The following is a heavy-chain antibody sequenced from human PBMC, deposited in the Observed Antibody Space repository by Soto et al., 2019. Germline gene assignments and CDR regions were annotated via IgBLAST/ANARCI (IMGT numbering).Heavy chain of an antibody. CDR1: GYTFTGYY. CDR2: INPNSGGT. J-gene: IGHJ6*02. V-gene: IGHV1-2*04. Sequence: ASVTGSCKASGYTFTGYYMHWVRQAPGQGLEWMGWINPNSGGTNYAQKFQGWVTMTRDTSISTAYMELSRLRSDDTAVYYCARVTTKGGMDVWGQGTTVTVSS. D-gene: IGHD2-8*01. CDR3: ARVTTKGGMDV.